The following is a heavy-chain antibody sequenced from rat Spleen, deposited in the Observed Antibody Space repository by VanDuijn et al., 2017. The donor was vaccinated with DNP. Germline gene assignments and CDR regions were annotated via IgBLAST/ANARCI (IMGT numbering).Heavy chain of an antibody. CDR2: ISPSGGST. Sequence: EVQLVESGGGLVQPGRSLKLSCAASGFTFSNYGMHWIRQAPTKGLEWVASISPSGGSTYYRDSVKGRFTVSRDNGKNILYLQMDSLRSEDTATYYCTKRWYGSFDYWGQGVMVTISP. J-gene: IGHJ2*01. D-gene: IGHD1-11*01. CDR1: GFTFSNYG. CDR3: TKRWYGSFDY. V-gene: IGHV5-19*01.